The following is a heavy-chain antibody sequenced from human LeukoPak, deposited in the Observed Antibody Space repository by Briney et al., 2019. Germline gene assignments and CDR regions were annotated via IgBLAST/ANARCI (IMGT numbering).Heavy chain of an antibody. CDR1: GYTFTSYD. CDR2: MNPNSGNT. Sequence: ASVKVSCKASGYTFTSYDINWVRQATGQGLEWMGWMNPNSGNTGYAQKLQGRVTMTRNTSISTAYMELSSLRSEDTAVYYCARGFGYSYGQYYFDYWGQGTLVTVSS. V-gene: IGHV1-8*01. CDR3: ARGFGYSYGQYYFDY. D-gene: IGHD5-18*01. J-gene: IGHJ4*02.